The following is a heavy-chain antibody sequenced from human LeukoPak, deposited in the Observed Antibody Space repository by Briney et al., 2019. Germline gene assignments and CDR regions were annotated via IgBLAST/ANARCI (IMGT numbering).Heavy chain of an antibody. Sequence: PGGSLRLSCAASGFTFDDYGMSWVRQAPGKGLEWVSGMNWNGGSTGYADSVKGRFTISRDNAKNSLYLQMNSLRAEDTALYYCARASFCSSTSCYGFFYYYYYMDVWGKGTTVTVS. J-gene: IGHJ6*03. CDR1: GFTFDDYG. D-gene: IGHD2-2*01. CDR3: ARASFCSSTSCYGFFYYYYYMDV. V-gene: IGHV3-20*04. CDR2: MNWNGGST.